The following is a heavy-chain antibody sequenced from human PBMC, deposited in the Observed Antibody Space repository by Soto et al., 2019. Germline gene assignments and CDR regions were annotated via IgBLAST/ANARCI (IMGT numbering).Heavy chain of an antibody. J-gene: IGHJ6*02. CDR1: GGSISSGPYY. CDR3: ARDIVVEPAVTRGSYYYYAMDV. CDR2: IYSSGTT. D-gene: IGHD2-2*01. V-gene: IGHV4-31*02. Sequence: SETLSLTXTVSGGSISSGPYYWSWIRQHPGKGLEWVGYIYSSGTTYYNLSLKSRVTISADTSQNQVSLKLSSVTAADTAVYYCARDIVVEPAVTRGSYYYYAMDVWGQGTTVTVSS.